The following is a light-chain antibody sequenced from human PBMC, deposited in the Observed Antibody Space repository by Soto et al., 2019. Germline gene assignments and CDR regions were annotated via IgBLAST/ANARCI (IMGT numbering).Light chain of an antibody. Sequence: EIVMTQSPATLSVSPGERATLSCRASQSVSYNLAWYQHKPGQAPRLLIHGASNRATGIPDRFSGSGSGTDFTLTISRLEPEDFAVYYCQQYGGSPRTFGQGTKVDIK. CDR3: QQYGGSPRT. CDR1: QSVSYN. J-gene: IGKJ1*01. V-gene: IGKV3-20*01. CDR2: GAS.